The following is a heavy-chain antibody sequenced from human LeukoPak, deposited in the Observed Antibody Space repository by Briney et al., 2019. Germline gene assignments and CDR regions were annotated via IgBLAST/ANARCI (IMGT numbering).Heavy chain of an antibody. D-gene: IGHD6-19*01. CDR3: ARRTAVAGTNWFDP. Sequence: PSETLSLTCAVSRYSISSGYYWVWIRQPPGKGLEWIGEINHSGSTNYNPSLKSRVTISVDTSKNQFSLKLSSVTAADTAVYYCARRTAVAGTNWFDPWGQGTLVTVSS. CDR2: INHSGST. V-gene: IGHV4-38-2*01. J-gene: IGHJ5*02. CDR1: RYSISSGYY.